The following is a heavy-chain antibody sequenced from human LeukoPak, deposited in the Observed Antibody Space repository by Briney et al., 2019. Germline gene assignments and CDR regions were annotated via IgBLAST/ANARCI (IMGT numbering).Heavy chain of an antibody. V-gene: IGHV3-21*01. D-gene: IGHD5-12*01. J-gene: IGHJ4*02. Sequence: GGSLRLSCAAPGFTFSSYSMNWVRQAPGKGLEWVSFISSSSSYIYYADSEKGRFTISRENAKNSLYLQMNSLRAEDTAVYYCARAGGGYHDYWGQGTLVTVSS. CDR2: ISSSSSYI. CDR3: ARAGGGYHDY. CDR1: GFTFSSYS.